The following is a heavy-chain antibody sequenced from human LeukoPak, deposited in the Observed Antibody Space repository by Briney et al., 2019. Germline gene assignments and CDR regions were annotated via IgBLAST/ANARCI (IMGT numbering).Heavy chain of an antibody. V-gene: IGHV3-30*04. D-gene: IGHD1-26*01. CDR3: ARESLVGPTPPLDY. Sequence: GGSLRLSCAASGFTFSSYAMHWVRQAPGKGLEWVALISCDGSNKYYAESVKGRFTISRDNSKNTLYLQMNSLRAEDTAVYYCARESLVGPTPPLDYWGQGTLVTVSS. J-gene: IGHJ4*02. CDR1: GFTFSSYA. CDR2: ISCDGSNK.